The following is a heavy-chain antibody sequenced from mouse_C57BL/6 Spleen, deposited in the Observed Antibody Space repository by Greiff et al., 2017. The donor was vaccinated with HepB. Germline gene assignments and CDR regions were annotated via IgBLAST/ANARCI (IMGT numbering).Heavy chain of an antibody. J-gene: IGHJ4*01. CDR1: GYTFTDYN. D-gene: IGHD1-1*01. V-gene: IGHV1-22*01. CDR3: ARSDDYGSSPIHYAMDY. CDR2: INPNNGGT. Sequence: EVQLQQSGPELVKPGASVKMSCKASGYTFTDYNMHWVKQSHGKSLEWIGYINPNNGGTSYNQKFKGKATLTVNKSSSTAYLELRSLTLEDSAVYYGARSDDYGSSPIHYAMDYWGQGTSVTVSS.